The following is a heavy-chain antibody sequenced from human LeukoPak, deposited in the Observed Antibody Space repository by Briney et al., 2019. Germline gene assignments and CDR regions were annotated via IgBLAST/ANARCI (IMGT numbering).Heavy chain of an antibody. CDR1: GFTFSDYY. D-gene: IGHD3-9*01. Sequence: GGSLRLSCAASGFTFSDYYMTWIRQAPGKGLEWVSVIYSGGSTYYADSVKGRFTISRDNSKNTLYLQMNSLRAEDTAVYYCAREGVLRYLGAFDIWGQGTMVTVSS. CDR2: IYSGGST. CDR3: AREGVLRYLGAFDI. J-gene: IGHJ3*02. V-gene: IGHV3-53*01.